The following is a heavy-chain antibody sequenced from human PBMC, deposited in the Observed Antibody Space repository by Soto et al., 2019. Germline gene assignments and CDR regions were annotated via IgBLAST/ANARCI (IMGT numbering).Heavy chain of an antibody. J-gene: IGHJ6*03. CDR1: GFTVSSYA. CDR2: IIGSGST. Sequence: EVQLLESGGGLVQPGGSLRLSCAASGFTVSSYAMSWVRQAPGKGLEWVSAIIGSGSTYSADSVKGRFTISRDSSKNTVYLEMNSLRAEDTAVYYCAKGLRFTFTTGYYMDVWGRGTTVTVSS. CDR3: AKGLRFTFTTGYYMDV. D-gene: IGHD3-16*01. V-gene: IGHV3-23*01.